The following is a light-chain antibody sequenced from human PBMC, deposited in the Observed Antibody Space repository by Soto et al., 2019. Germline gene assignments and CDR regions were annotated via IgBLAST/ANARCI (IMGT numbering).Light chain of an antibody. CDR2: EVS. CDR3: ISYAGSNNFGV. J-gene: IGLJ2*01. Sequence: QSALTQPPSASGSPGQSVTISCTGTSSDVGGYNYVSWYQQHPGKAPKLMIYEVSKRPSGVPDRFSGSKSGNTASLTVSGLQAEDEADYDCISYAGSNNFGVFGGGTKVT. CDR1: SSDVGGYNY. V-gene: IGLV2-8*01.